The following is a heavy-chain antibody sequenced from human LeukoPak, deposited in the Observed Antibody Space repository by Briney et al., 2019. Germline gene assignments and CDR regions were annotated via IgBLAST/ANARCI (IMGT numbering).Heavy chain of an antibody. V-gene: IGHV1-3*01. D-gene: IGHD1-1*01. CDR2: INAGNGNT. J-gene: IGHJ5*02. CDR3: ARDGAQFRTEHNWFDP. Sequence: ASVKVSCKASGYTFTSYAMHWVRQAPGQRLEWMGWINAGNGNTKYSQKFQGRVTITRDTSASTAYMELSSLRSEDTAVYYCARDGAQFRTEHNWFDPWGQGTLVTVSS. CDR1: GYTFTSYA.